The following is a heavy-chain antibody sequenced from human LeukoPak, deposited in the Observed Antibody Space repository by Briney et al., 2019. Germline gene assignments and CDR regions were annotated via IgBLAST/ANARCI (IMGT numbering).Heavy chain of an antibody. CDR2: INHSGST. CDR3: ARDTRRGGYSSSGFDY. CDR1: GGSFSGYY. D-gene: IGHD6-6*01. J-gene: IGHJ4*02. V-gene: IGHV4-34*01. Sequence: PSETLSLTCAVYGGSFSGYYWSWIRQPPGKGLEWIGEINHSGSTNYNPSLKSRVTISADTSKNQFSLKLSSVTAADTAVYYCARDTRRGGYSSSGFDYWGQGTLVTVSS.